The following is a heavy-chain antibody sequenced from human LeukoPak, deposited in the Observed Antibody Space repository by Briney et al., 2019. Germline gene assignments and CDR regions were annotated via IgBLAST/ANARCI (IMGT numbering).Heavy chain of an antibody. CDR3: AKDKQRIAAAGIFDY. J-gene: IGHJ4*02. D-gene: IGHD6-13*01. CDR1: GFTFSSYS. V-gene: IGHV3-9*01. CDR2: ISWNSGSI. Sequence: GGSLRLSCAASGFTFSSYSMNWVRHAPGKGLEWVSGISWNSGSIGYADSVKGRFTISRDNAKNSLYLQMNSLRAEDTALYYCAKDKQRIAAAGIFDYWGQGTLVTVSS.